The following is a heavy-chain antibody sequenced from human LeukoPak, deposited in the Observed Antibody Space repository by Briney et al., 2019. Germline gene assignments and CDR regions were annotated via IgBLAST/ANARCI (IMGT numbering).Heavy chain of an antibody. CDR2: IRYDGSNK. J-gene: IGHJ4*02. CDR1: GSTFSSYG. D-gene: IGHD2-2*01. Sequence: GGSLRLSCAASGSTFSSYGMHWVRQAPGKGLEWVAFIRYDGSNKYYADSVKGRFTISRDNSKNTLYPQMNSLRAEDTAVYYCAKGAVPAAYSYFDYWGQGTLVTVSS. CDR3: AKGAVPAAYSYFDY. V-gene: IGHV3-30*02.